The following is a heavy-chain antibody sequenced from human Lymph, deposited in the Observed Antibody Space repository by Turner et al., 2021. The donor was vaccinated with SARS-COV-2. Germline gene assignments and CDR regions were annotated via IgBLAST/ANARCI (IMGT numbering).Heavy chain of an antibody. V-gene: IGHV1-8*02. J-gene: IGHJ6*02. CDR1: GYTFTSYD. CDR3: ARGRYSGGGMDV. Sequence: QVQLVQSGAEVKKPGASVKVSCKAPGYTFTSYDINWVRRATGQGLGWMGWMNPNSGNTGYAQKFQGRVTMTRNTTISTAYMELSSLRSEDTAVYYCARGRYSGGGMDVWGQGTTVTVSS. D-gene: IGHD1-26*01. CDR2: MNPNSGNT.